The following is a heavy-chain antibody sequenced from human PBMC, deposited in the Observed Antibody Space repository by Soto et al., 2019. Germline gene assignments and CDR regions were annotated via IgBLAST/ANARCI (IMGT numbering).Heavy chain of an antibody. D-gene: IGHD1-26*01. Sequence: PSQTLSLTCTVSGGSISSYYWSWIRQPPGKGLEWIGYIYYSGSTNYNPSLKSRVTISVDTSKNQFSLKLSSVTAADTAVYYCARRGIGYYYMDVWGKGTTVTVSS. V-gene: IGHV4-59*08. CDR1: GGSISSYY. CDR2: IYYSGST. CDR3: ARRGIGYYYMDV. J-gene: IGHJ6*03.